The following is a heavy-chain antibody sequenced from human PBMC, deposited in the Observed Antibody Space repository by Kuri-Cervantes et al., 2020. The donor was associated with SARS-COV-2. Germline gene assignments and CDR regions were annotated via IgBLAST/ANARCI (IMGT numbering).Heavy chain of an antibody. Sequence: GGSLRLSCAASGFTFSGYAMSWVRQAPGKGLVWVSRLTNDGSDAIFADSVKGRFTISRDNAKNMLYLYMNSLRADDTAVYYCARDSMTTRDFDYWGQGTLVTVSS. J-gene: IGHJ4*02. CDR3: ARDSMTTRDFDY. CDR2: LTNDGSDA. D-gene: IGHD4-11*01. V-gene: IGHV3-74*01. CDR1: GFTFSGYA.